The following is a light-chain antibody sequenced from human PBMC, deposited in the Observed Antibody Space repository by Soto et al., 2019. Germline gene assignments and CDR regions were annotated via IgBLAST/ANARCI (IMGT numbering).Light chain of an antibody. V-gene: IGLV2-14*01. CDR2: GVS. Sequence: QSALTQPASVSGSLGQSINISCTGTSSEIGAYNYVSWYQHPPGKAPKLIIYGVSNRHSGVFNRFSGSKSANTSSLTIAGPQAEDEASYDGTSDRISTTYILFGGGTKLTVL. CDR1: SSEIGAYNY. CDR3: TSDRISTTYIL. J-gene: IGLJ2*01.